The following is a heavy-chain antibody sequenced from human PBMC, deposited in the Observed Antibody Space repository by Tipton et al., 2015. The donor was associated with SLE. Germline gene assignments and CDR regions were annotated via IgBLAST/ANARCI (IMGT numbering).Heavy chain of an antibody. CDR3: GRGAPETF. CDR2: INPKTDDT. Sequence: QVQLVQSGAEVKKPGASVKVSCRASGYTFTGYYMHWVRQAPGQGLEWMGWINPKTDDTMYAQKFQGRVTMTSDASITTAYMDLSTLTSDDTAVYYCGRGAPETFWGQGTLLTVSS. CDR1: GYTFTGYY. V-gene: IGHV1-2*02. J-gene: IGHJ4*02.